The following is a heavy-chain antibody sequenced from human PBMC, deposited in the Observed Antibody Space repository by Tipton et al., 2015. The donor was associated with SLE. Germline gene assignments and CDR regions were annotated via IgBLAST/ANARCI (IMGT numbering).Heavy chain of an antibody. V-gene: IGHV4-59*08. Sequence: TLSLTCTVSGGSISSYYWSWIRQPPGKGLEWIAYIYYSGSTNYNPSLKSRVTISVDTSKNQFSLKLSSVTAADTAVYYCARHDGQWDAFDIWGQGTAVTVSS. D-gene: IGHD2-8*01. CDR1: GGSISSYY. CDR3: ARHDGQWDAFDI. CDR2: IYYSGST. J-gene: IGHJ3*02.